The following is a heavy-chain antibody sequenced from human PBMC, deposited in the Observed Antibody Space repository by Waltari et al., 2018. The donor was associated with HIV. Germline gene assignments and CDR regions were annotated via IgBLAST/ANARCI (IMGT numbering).Heavy chain of an antibody. D-gene: IGHD2-2*01. V-gene: IGHV3-23*01. CDR3: AKDKVVVPAAFLGY. CDR2: ISGSGGST. Sequence: EVQLLASGGGLVQPGGSLRLSCAASGFTFSSYALSWVRQAPGKGLEWVSAISGSGGSTYYADSVKGRFTISRDNSKNTLYLQMNSLRVEDTAVYYCAKDKVVVPAAFLGYWGQGTLVTVSS. CDR1: GFTFSSYA. J-gene: IGHJ4*02.